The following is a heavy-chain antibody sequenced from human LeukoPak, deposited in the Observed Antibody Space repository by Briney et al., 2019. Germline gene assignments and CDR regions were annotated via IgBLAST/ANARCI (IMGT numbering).Heavy chain of an antibody. CDR2: IYYSGST. D-gene: IGHD3-3*01. CDR3: ARDSSYDFGGY. CDR1: GGSISSGDYY. V-gene: IGHV4-30-4*08. J-gene: IGHJ4*02. Sequence: KPSETLSLTCTVSGGSISSGDYYWSWIRQPPGKGLEWIGYIYYSGSTYYNPSLKSRVTISVETSKNQFSLKLSSVTAADTAVYYCARDSSYDFGGYWGQGTLVTVSS.